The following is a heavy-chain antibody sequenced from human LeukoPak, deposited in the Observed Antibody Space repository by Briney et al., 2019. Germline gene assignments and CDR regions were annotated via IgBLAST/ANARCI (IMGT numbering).Heavy chain of an antibody. J-gene: IGHJ4*02. CDR3: AKEEFCSGGSCYPDY. CDR2: IRYDGSNK. V-gene: IGHV3-30*02. Sequence: GGSLRLSCAASGFTFSSYGMHWVRQAPGEGLEWVAFIRYDGSNKYYADSVKGRFTISRDNSKNTLYLQMNSLRAEDTAVYYCAKEEFCSGGSCYPDYWGQGTLVTVSS. D-gene: IGHD2-15*01. CDR1: GFTFSSYG.